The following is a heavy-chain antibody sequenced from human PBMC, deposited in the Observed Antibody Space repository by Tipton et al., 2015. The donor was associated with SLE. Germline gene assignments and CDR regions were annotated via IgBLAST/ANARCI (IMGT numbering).Heavy chain of an antibody. CDR3: ARHTDYGGNSDSFDY. Sequence: TLSLTCTVSGGSISSSSYYWGWIRQPPGKGLEWIGSIYYSASTYYNPSLKSRVTISVDTSKNQFSLKLSSVTAADTAVYYCARHTDYGGNSDSFDYWGQGTLVTVSS. D-gene: IGHD4-23*01. CDR2: IYYSAST. V-gene: IGHV4-39*01. CDR1: GGSISSSSYY. J-gene: IGHJ4*02.